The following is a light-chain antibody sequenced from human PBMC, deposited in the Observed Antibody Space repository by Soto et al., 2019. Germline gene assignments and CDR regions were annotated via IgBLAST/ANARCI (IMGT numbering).Light chain of an antibody. CDR2: GAP. Sequence: EIVLPQSRGTLSLSPVEGDSLSCRNSQSVSSGYLAWYQHNPGQAPRLLTSGAPTRATGIPDRFSGSGSGTDFTLTISRLEPEDFAVYYCQQYSSSPSITFGQGTRLEIK. J-gene: IGKJ5*01. V-gene: IGKV3-20*01. CDR1: QSVSSGY. CDR3: QQYSSSPSIT.